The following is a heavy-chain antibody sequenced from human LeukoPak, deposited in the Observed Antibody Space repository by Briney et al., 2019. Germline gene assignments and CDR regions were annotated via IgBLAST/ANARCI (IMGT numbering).Heavy chain of an antibody. CDR2: IYYSGST. Sequence: SETLSLTCTVSGGSISSSSYYWGWIRQPPGKGLEWIGSIYYSGSTYYNPSLKSRVTISVDTSKNQFSLKLSSATAADTAVYYCARSAPGTVDYWGQGTLVTVSS. V-gene: IGHV4-39*01. J-gene: IGHJ4*02. D-gene: IGHD6-13*01. CDR3: ARSAPGTVDY. CDR1: GGSISSSSYY.